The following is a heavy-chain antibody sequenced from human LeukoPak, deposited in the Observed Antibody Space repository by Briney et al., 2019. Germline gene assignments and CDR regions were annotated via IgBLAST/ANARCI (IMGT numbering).Heavy chain of an antibody. D-gene: IGHD2-2*02. CDR2: ISYDGSNK. Sequence: GGSLRLSCAASGFTFSSYAMHWVRQAPGKGLEWVAVISYDGSNKYYADSVRGRFTISRDNSKNTLYLQMNSLRAEDTAVYYCARELGYCSSTSCYTLGLGYFDYWGQGTLVTVSS. V-gene: IGHV3-30-3*01. CDR1: GFTFSSYA. J-gene: IGHJ4*02. CDR3: ARELGYCSSTSCYTLGLGYFDY.